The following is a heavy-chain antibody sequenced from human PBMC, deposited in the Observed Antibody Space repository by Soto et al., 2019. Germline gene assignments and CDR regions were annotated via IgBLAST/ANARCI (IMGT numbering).Heavy chain of an antibody. CDR1: GYTFTSYD. Sequence: VASVKVSCKASGYTFTSYDINWVRQAPGQGLEWMGWMNPNSGNTGYAQKFQGRVTMTRNTSISTAYMELSSLRSEDTAVYYCARENYDSSGYYYGRGSNWFDPWGQGTLVTVSS. D-gene: IGHD3-22*01. V-gene: IGHV1-8*01. CDR2: MNPNSGNT. CDR3: ARENYDSSGYYYGRGSNWFDP. J-gene: IGHJ5*02.